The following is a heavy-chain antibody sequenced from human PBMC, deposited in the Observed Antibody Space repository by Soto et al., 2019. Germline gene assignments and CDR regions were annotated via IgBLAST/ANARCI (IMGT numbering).Heavy chain of an antibody. J-gene: IGHJ4*02. CDR1: DYTFSNYG. D-gene: IGHD6-19*01. CDR2: ISASNGKT. Sequence: QVQLVQSGGEVKKPGASVKVSCKTSDYTFSNYGISWVRQAPGQGLEWMGWISASNGKTNYAQKFQDRVTLTTATSTSTAYLELRSLRSDDTAVYYCATSKYSSGWQGMGYWGQGTLVTVSS. CDR3: ATSKYSSGWQGMGY. V-gene: IGHV1-18*01.